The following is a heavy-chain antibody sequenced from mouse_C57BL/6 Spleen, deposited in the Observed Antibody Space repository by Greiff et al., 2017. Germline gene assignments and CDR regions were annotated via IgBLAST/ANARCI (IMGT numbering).Heavy chain of an antibody. CDR3: ARDYDAYYFDD. J-gene: IGHJ2*01. Sequence: QVQLQQSGAELVKPGASVKISCKASGYAFSSYWMNWVKQRPGKGLEWIGQIYPGDGDTNYNGKFKGKATLTADKSSSTAYMQLSSLTSEDSAVYFCARDYDAYYFDDWGQGTTLTVSS. CDR2: IYPGDGDT. CDR1: GYAFSSYW. D-gene: IGHD2-4*01. V-gene: IGHV1-80*01.